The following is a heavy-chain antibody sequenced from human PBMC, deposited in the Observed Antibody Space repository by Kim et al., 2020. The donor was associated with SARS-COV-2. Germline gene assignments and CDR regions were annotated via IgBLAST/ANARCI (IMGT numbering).Heavy chain of an antibody. Sequence: GGSLRLSCAASGFTFSSYWMSWVRQAPGKGLEWVAYIRKDGSETYYVDSVKGRFTISRDNAKNSLYLQMNSLRAEDTAVYYCARVYKNAIFGVVYEGEYFDTWGPGDPVT. J-gene: IGHJ4*02. CDR2: IRKDGSET. CDR3: ARVYKNAIFGVVYEGEYFDT. D-gene: IGHD3-3*01. CDR1: GFTFSSYW. V-gene: IGHV3-7*01.